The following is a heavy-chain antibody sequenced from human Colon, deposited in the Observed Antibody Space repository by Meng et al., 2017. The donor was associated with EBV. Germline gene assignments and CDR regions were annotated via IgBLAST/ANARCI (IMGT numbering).Heavy chain of an antibody. CDR3: ASFDHIPRRNYFDY. CDR1: GGSMSSGNYY. Sequence: VQLSEVGPGLVEPSQTLSLTCTVSGGSMSSGNYYWSWIRQPPGKGLEWIGYIHHSGSAYYNPSLKSRVSISVDTSKNQFSLNLNSMTAADTAVYYCASFDHIPRRNYFDYWGQGTLVTVSS. CDR2: IHHSGSA. J-gene: IGHJ4*02. D-gene: IGHD2-21*01. V-gene: IGHV4-30-4*01.